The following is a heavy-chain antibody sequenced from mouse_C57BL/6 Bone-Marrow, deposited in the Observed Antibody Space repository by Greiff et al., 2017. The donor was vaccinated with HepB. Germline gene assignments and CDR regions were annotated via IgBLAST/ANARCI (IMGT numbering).Heavy chain of an antibody. Sequence: QVQLKESGPGLVAPSQSLSITCTVSGFSLTSYGVDWVRQSPGKGLEWLGVIWGVGSTNYNSALKSRLSISKDNSKSQLFLKMNSLQTDDTAMYYCATNYDYDGYYAMDYWGQGTSVTVSS. CDR3: ATNYDYDGYYAMDY. CDR1: GFSLTSYG. V-gene: IGHV2-6*01. CDR2: IWGVGST. D-gene: IGHD2-4*01. J-gene: IGHJ4*01.